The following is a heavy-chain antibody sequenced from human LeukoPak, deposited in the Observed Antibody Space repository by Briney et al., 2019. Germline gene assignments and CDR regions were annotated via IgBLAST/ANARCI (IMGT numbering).Heavy chain of an antibody. CDR1: GLSFSNYA. CDR2: IVGSADRT. CDR3: VKSPTAWYFDF. Sequence: GGSLRLSCAASGLSFSNYAMSWVRQAPGKGLEWVSSIVGSADRTYYADSVKGRFTVSRDNSKNTLYLQMNSLRAEDTAVYYCVKSPTAWYFDFWGRGTLVTVSS. V-gene: IGHV3-23*01. D-gene: IGHD1-26*01. J-gene: IGHJ2*01.